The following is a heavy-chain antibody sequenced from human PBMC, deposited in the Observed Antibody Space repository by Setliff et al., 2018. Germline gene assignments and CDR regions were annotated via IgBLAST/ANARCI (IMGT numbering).Heavy chain of an antibody. CDR3: ARDPLTTNRRRAFDI. CDR1: GGSISSGGYY. J-gene: IGHJ3*02. Sequence: LSLTCTVSGGSISSGGYYWSWIRQHPGKGLEWIGYIYYSGSTYYNPSLKSPVTISVDTSKNQFSLKLSSVTAADTAVYYCARDPLTTNRRRAFDIWGQGTMVTVSS. D-gene: IGHD4-17*01. V-gene: IGHV4-31*01. CDR2: IYYSGST.